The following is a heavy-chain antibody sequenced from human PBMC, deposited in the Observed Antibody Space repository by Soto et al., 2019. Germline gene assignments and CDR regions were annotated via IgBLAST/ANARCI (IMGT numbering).Heavy chain of an antibody. CDR1: GGSIRSDGYY. V-gene: IGHV4-31*03. J-gene: IGHJ3*02. CDR2: MNYRGIT. D-gene: IGHD3-10*01. CDR3: ARDGLSGGDAFDI. Sequence: QVQLQESGPGLLKPSQTLSLTCTVSGGSIRSDGYYWSWIRQHPGKGLEWIGYMNYRGITYYNPSLKSRLTISEDTSKNHFSLKLSSVTAADTAVYYCARDGLSGGDAFDIWGQGTMVVVSS.